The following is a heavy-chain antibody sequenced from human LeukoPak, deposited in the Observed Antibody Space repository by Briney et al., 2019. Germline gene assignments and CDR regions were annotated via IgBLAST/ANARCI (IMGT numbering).Heavy chain of an antibody. CDR2: ISYDGSNH. V-gene: IGHV3-30*04. J-gene: IGHJ4*02. D-gene: IGHD3-16*01. CDR1: GFTFSTYT. CDR3: ARVRWGGLYYFDY. Sequence: GGSLRLSCAASGFTFSTYTMHWVRQARGKGLEWVALISYDGSNHYYADSVKGRFTVSRDNSKNTLYVQMNSLRGDDTAVYYCARVRWGGLYYFDYWGQGTLVTVSS.